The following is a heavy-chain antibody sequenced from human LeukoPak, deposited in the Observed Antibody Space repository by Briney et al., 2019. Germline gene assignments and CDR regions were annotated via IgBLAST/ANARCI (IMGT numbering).Heavy chain of an antibody. CDR2: IIPIFGTA. J-gene: IGHJ4*02. CDR1: GGTFSSYA. D-gene: IGHD4-17*01. Sequence: SVKVSCKASGGTFSSYAISWVRQAPGQGLEWMGGIIPIFGTANYAQKFQGRVTITADESTSTAYMELSGLRSEDTAVYYCATTTVYQYYFDYWGQGTLVTVSS. CDR3: ATTTVYQYYFDY. V-gene: IGHV1-69*13.